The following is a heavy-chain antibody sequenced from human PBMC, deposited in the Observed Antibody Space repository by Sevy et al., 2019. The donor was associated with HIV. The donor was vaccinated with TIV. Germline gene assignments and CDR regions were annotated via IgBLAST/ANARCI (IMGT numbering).Heavy chain of an antibody. D-gene: IGHD5-12*01. J-gene: IGHJ3*02. CDR1: DGSFSGYY. V-gene: IGHV4-34*01. CDR2: INHSGST. Sequence: SETLSLTCAVYDGSFSGYYWSWIRQPPGKGLEWIGEINHSGSTNYNPSLKSRVTISVDTSKNQFSLKLSSVTAADTAVYSCARGGGWLRRDAFDIWGQGTMVTVSS. CDR3: ARGGGWLRRDAFDI.